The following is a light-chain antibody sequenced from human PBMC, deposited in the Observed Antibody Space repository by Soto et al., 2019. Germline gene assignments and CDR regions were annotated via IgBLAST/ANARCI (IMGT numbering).Light chain of an antibody. J-gene: IGLJ1*01. CDR1: SSDVGGYNY. Sequence: QSVLTQPASVSGSPGQSITISCTGTSSDVGGYNYVSWYQQHPGKAPELMIYEVSNRFSGSKSGNTASLTISGLQAEDEADYYCSSYTSSSTLVFGTGTKVTVL. V-gene: IGLV2-14*01. CDR3: SSYTSSSTLV. CDR2: EV.